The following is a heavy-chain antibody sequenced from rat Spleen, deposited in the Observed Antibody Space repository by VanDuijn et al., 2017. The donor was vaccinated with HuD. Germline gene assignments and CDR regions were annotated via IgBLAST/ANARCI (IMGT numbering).Heavy chain of an antibody. CDR1: GFTFSTAW. CDR3: AWEGAFAY. D-gene: IGHD1-11*01. V-gene: IGHV6-6*01. J-gene: IGHJ3*01. CDR2: IKAKSNNYAT. Sequence: EVQVLESGGGLMQPGNSLKLSCATSGFTFSTAWMYWYRQFPEKRLEWVARIKAKSNNYATDYTESVKGRFTISRDDSKSSIYLQMNNLKEEDTAIYYCAWEGAFAYWGQGTLVTVSS.